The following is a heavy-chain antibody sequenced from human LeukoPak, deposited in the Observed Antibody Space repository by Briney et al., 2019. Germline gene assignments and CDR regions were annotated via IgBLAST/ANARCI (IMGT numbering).Heavy chain of an antibody. J-gene: IGHJ4*02. CDR3: AKLSLGYSSGWSY. CDR2: ISGSGGST. D-gene: IGHD6-19*01. CDR1: GFTFSSYA. Sequence: PGGSLRLYCAASGFTFSSYAMSWVRQAPGKGLEWVSAISGSGGSTYYADSVKGRFTISRDNSKNTLYLQMNSLRAEDTAVYYCAKLSLGYSSGWSYWGQGTLVTVSS. V-gene: IGHV3-23*01.